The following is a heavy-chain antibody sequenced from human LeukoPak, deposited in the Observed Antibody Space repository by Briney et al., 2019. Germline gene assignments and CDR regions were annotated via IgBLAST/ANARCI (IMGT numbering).Heavy chain of an antibody. J-gene: IGHJ4*02. CDR3: AREGSGYPY. CDR1: GYTFTGYY. CDR2: INPNSGGT. V-gene: IGHV1-2*02. D-gene: IGHD5-12*01. Sequence: ALVKVSCKASGYTFTGYYMHWVRQAPGQGLEWMGWINPNSGGTNYAQKFQGRVTMTRDTSISTAYMEVSRLTSDDTAVFYCAREGSGYPYWGQGTLATVSS.